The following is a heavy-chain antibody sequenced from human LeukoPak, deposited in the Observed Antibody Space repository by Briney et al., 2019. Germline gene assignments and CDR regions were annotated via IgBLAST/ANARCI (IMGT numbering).Heavy chain of an antibody. D-gene: IGHD3-22*01. CDR1: GGSISSYY. CDR3: ARDRYYYDSSSYFSAFDT. Sequence: SETLSLTRTVSGGSISSYYWSWIRQPPGKGLEWIGRVFTSGIISGNANYNPSLKSRVTMSVDSSKNQFSLKLRSVTAADTAVYYCARDRYYYDSSSYFSAFDTWGQGTMVTVSS. CDR2: VFTSGIISGNA. J-gene: IGHJ3*02. V-gene: IGHV4-4*07.